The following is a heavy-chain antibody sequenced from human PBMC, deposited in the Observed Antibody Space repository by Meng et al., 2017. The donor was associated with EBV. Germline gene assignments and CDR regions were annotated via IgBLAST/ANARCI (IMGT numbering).Heavy chain of an antibody. V-gene: IGHV1-18*01. CDR1: GYTFTSSS. D-gene: IGHD3-16*02. CDR3: ARVRTFGGVIPPDY. Sequence: LVQVGAGVKKPGASVKVSCKASGYTFTSSSISWVRQAPGQGLEWMGWISAYNGNTNYAQKPQGRVTMTTDTSTSTAYMELRSLRSDDTAVYHCARVRTFGGVIPPDYWGQGTLVTVSS. CDR2: ISAYNGNT. J-gene: IGHJ4*02.